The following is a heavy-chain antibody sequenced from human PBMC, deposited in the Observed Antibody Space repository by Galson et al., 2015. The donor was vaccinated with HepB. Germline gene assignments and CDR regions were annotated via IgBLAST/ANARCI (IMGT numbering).Heavy chain of an antibody. D-gene: IGHD1-7*01. CDR3: AGDSRLELQLNNYYSYGMDV. V-gene: IGHV1-18*01. CDR2: VSGYDGSA. CDR1: GYDFNKYG. J-gene: IGHJ6*02. Sequence: PVKVSCKASGYDFNKYGLSWVRQAPGQGLEWMGWVSGYDGSANYAPKFQGRVTMTTQTSTGTAFMEMRSLRSDDTAVYYCAGDSRLELQLNNYYSYGMDVWGQGTAVVVS.